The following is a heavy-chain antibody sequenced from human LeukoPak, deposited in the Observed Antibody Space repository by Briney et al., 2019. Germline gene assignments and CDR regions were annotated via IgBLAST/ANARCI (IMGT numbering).Heavy chain of an antibody. CDR3: ARVTDWNDFDY. CDR2: IYYSGST. D-gene: IGHD1-1*01. V-gene: IGHV4-59*12. Sequence: PSETLSLTCTVSGGSISSYYWSWIRQPPGKGLEWIGYIYYSGSTNYNPSLKSRVTISADTSKKQFSLKLSPVTAADTAVYYCARVTDWNDFDYWGQGTLVTVSS. J-gene: IGHJ4*02. CDR1: GGSISSYY.